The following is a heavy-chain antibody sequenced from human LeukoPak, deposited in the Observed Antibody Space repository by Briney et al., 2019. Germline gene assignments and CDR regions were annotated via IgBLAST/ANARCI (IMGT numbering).Heavy chain of an antibody. Sequence: GASVKVSCKASGYTFTSYAMHWVRQAPGQRLEWMGWINAGNGNTKYSQKFQGRVTITRDTSASTAYMELSSLRSEDTAVYYCARDWDDIVVVPAAALSGPGYYYYGMDVWGQGTTVTVSS. CDR1: GYTFTSYA. D-gene: IGHD2-2*01. J-gene: IGHJ6*02. V-gene: IGHV1-3*01. CDR2: INAGNGNT. CDR3: ARDWDDIVVVPAAALSGPGYYYYGMDV.